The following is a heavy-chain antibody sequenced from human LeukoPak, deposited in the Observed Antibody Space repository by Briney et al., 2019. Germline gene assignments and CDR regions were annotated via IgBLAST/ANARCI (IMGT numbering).Heavy chain of an antibody. CDR1: GGSFSGYY. J-gene: IGHJ5*02. D-gene: IGHD1-26*01. V-gene: IGHV4-34*01. CDR3: ARHQGQGSYYFDWFDP. CDR2: INHSGST. Sequence: SETLSLTCAVYGGSFSGYYWSWIRQPPGKGLEWIGEINHSGSTNYNPSLKSRVTISVDTSKNQFSLKLSSVTAADTAVYYCARHQGQGSYYFDWFDPWGQGTLVTVSS.